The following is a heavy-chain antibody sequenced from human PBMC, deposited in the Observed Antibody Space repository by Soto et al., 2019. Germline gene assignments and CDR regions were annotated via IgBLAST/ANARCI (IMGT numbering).Heavy chain of an antibody. CDR1: GFTFSSYS. CDR3: ARVYCSSTSCPSSIDY. D-gene: IGHD2-2*01. V-gene: IGHV3-21*01. J-gene: IGHJ4*02. Sequence: GVLRLSCAASGFTFSSYSMNWVRQAPGKGLEWVSSISSSSSYIYYADSVKGRFTISRDNAKNSLYLQMNSLRAEDTAVYYCARVYCSSTSCPSSIDYWGQGTLVTVS. CDR2: ISSSSSYI.